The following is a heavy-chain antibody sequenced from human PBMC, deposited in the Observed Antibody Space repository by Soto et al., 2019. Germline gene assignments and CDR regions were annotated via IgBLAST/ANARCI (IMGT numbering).Heavy chain of an antibody. CDR3: AGFGGVIVHNWFDP. J-gene: IGHJ5*02. CDR2: IIPIFGTA. V-gene: IGHV1-69*13. D-gene: IGHD3-16*02. CDR1: GGTFSSYA. Sequence: SVKVSCKASGGTFSSYAISWVRQAPGQGLEWMGGIIPIFGTANYAQKFQGRVTITADESTSTAYMELSSLRSEDTAVYYCAGFGGVIVHNWFDPWGQGTLVTVSS.